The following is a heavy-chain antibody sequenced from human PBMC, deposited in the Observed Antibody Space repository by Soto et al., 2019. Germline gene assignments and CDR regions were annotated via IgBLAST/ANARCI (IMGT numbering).Heavy chain of an antibody. CDR1: GGSIRSSDYY. CDR2: VYYSEST. J-gene: IGHJ4*02. V-gene: IGHV4-30-4*01. CDR3: ARVIIAEAGTSGFDY. Sequence: KTSETLSLTCTVSGGSIRSSDYYWSWIRQPPGKGLEWIGYVYYSESTYFNPSLQSRGIISLDTSKNQFSLKLTSVTAADTAVYYCARVIIAEAGTSGFDYWGQGTLVTVSS. D-gene: IGHD6-13*01.